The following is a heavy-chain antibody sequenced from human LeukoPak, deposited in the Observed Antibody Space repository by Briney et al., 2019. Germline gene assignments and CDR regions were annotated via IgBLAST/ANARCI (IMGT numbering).Heavy chain of an antibody. CDR2: MHPNNGEK. CDR3: ARTTSFTASGYDY. V-gene: IGHV1-8*03. D-gene: IGHD6-25*01. CDR1: RYTDTDYL. J-gene: IGHJ4*02. Sequence: GSVNVSCQASRYTDTDYLINGVRQAAGLQVEGMGWMHPNNGEKGYAQKFQGRVTINRDTSISTSYMKLRSLRPGDTAVYFCARTTSFTASGYDYWGQGTLVTVSS.